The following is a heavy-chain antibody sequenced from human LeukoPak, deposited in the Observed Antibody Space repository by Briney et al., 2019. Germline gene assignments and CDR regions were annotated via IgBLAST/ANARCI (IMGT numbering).Heavy chain of an antibody. Sequence: SVKVSCKACGGTFSSYTISWVRQAPGQGLEWMGRIIPILGIANYAQKFQGRVTITSDKSTSTAYMELSSLRSEDTAVYYCARGDLYGSGSSEYFQHWGQGTLVTVSS. V-gene: IGHV1-69*02. CDR1: GGTFSSYT. D-gene: IGHD3-10*01. CDR2: IIPILGIA. J-gene: IGHJ1*01. CDR3: ARGDLYGSGSSEYFQH.